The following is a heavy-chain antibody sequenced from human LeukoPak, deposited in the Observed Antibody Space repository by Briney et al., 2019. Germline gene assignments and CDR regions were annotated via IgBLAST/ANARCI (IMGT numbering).Heavy chain of an antibody. CDR3: ARDPLYFDWLPHYYYYGMDV. CDR2: IKQDGSEK. D-gene: IGHD3-9*01. V-gene: IGHV3-7*01. Sequence: GGSLRLSCAASRFTFSTYSMNWVRQTPGKGLEWVANIKQDGSEKYYVDSVKGRFTISRDNAKNSLYLQMNSLRAEDTAVYYCARDPLYFDWLPHYYYYGMDVWGQGTTVTVSS. CDR1: RFTFSTYS. J-gene: IGHJ6*02.